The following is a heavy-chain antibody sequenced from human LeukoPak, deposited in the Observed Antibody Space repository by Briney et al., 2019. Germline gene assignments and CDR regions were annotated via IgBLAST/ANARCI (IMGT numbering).Heavy chain of an antibody. D-gene: IGHD3/OR15-3a*01. V-gene: IGHV3-66*01. CDR3: ATRGLSGYYYGMDV. Sequence: GGSLRLSCGASGFSVSRNYMSWARLAPGKGLEWVSIISSGGSTHYADSVKGRFAISRDNSKNTVYLQMNSLRAEDTAVYYCATRGLSGYYYGMDVWGQGTTVTVSS. J-gene: IGHJ6*02. CDR2: ISSGGST. CDR1: GFSVSRNY.